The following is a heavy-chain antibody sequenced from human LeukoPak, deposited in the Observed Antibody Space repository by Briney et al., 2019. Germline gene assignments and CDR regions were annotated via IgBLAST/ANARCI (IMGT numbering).Heavy chain of an antibody. CDR1: GFTFSSYS. CDR3: ASPDYGDSFFDD. Sequence: GGSLRLSCAASGFTFSSYSMNWVRQAPGKGLEWVSSISSSSSYIYYADSVKGRFTISRDNAKNSLYLQMNSLRAEDTAVYYCASPDYGDSFFDDCGQGTLVTVSS. J-gene: IGHJ4*02. CDR2: ISSSSSYI. V-gene: IGHV3-21*01. D-gene: IGHD4-17*01.